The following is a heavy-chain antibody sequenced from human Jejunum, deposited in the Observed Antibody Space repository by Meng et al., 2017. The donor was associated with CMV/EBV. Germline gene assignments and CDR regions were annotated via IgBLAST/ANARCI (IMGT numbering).Heavy chain of an antibody. CDR2: ISWDGGSR. J-gene: IGHJ3*02. CDR3: VKDIRADRRTFDM. V-gene: IGHV3-43*01. CDR1: GLTFEAYT. Sequence: SGLTFEAYTMHWVRQLPGKGLEWVSLISWDGGSRYYSDSVKGRFTISRDNSKNSLYLQMTSLRPEDTALYYCVKDIRADRRTFDMWGQGTMVTVSS.